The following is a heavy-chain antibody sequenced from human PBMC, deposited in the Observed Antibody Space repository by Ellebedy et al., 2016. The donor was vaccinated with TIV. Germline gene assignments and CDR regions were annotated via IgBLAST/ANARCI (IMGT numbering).Heavy chain of an antibody. CDR3: SRVEGGGFYAY. V-gene: IGHV3-49*03. D-gene: IGHD3-22*01. CDR1: GFTFDDYS. Sequence: GESLKTSCRISGFTFDDYSMSWFRQAPGKGLGWVGFNRSKDNGGTTEYVPSVKGRFIISRDDSKSIAYLQMNSLKTEDTALYYCSRVEGGGFYAYWGQGTLVTVSS. CDR2: NRSKDNGGTT. J-gene: IGHJ4*02.